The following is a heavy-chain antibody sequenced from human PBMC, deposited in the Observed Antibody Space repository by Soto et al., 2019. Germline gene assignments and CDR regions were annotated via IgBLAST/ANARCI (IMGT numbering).Heavy chain of an antibody. V-gene: IGHV1-18*01. Sequence: ASVKVSCKASGYTFTSYGISWVRQAPGQGLEWMGWISAYNGNTNYAKKLQGRVTMTTDTSTSTAYMELRSLRSDDTAVYYCAREGAITDQNWFDPWGQGTLVTVSS. CDR3: AREGAITDQNWFDP. CDR2: ISAYNGNT. CDR1: GYTFTSYG. D-gene: IGHD2-21*01. J-gene: IGHJ5*02.